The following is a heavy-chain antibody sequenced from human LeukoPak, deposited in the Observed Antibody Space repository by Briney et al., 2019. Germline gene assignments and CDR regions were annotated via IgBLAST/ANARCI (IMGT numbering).Heavy chain of an antibody. V-gene: IGHV3-66*02. J-gene: IGHJ4*02. CDR3: AREVHLDY. CDR2: IYSGGST. Sequence: GGSLRLSCAVSGFTVSSNYMSWVRQAPGKGLEWVSVIYSGGSTFYADSVKGRFTISRDNSKNTLYLLMNSLGAEDTAVYYCAREVHLDYWGQGTLVTVSS. CDR1: GFTVSSNY.